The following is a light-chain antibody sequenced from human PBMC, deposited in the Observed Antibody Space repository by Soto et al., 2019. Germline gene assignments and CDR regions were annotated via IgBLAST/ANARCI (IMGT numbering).Light chain of an antibody. J-gene: IGKJ1*01. V-gene: IGKV3-11*01. CDR3: HIRSKWPT. CDR1: QSVSRY. Sequence: ETVLTQSPATLSLSPGERATLSCRASQSVSRYLGWYQQKPGQAPRLLIYDVSNRATGIPARFSGSGSGTDFTLTISSLEPEDFSVYFCHIRSKWPTFGQGTKVEIK. CDR2: DVS.